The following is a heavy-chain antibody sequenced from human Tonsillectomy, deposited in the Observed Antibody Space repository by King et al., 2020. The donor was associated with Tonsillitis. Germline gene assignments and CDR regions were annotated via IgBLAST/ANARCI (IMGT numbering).Heavy chain of an antibody. Sequence: VQLVQSGGGLVQPGGSLRLSCAASGFTFKNYAMTWVRQAPGEGLDWVLHISSGGTTYYADSVKGRFTISRDNSKNTLYLQMNNLRADDTAVYYCAKMADASGGYSIDYWGQGTLVTVSS. D-gene: IGHD3-10*01. V-gene: IGHV3-23*04. CDR1: GFTFKNYA. J-gene: IGHJ4*02. CDR2: ISSGGTT. CDR3: AKMADASGGYSIDY.